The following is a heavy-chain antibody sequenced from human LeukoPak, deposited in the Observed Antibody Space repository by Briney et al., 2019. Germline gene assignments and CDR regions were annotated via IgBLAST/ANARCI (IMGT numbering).Heavy chain of an antibody. CDR2: IYYSGNT. J-gene: IGHJ4*02. Sequence: SETLSLTCAVSGGSISSSNYYWGWIRQPPGQGLEWIGSIYYSGNTYYNPSLKSRVTISVDTSKNQFSLKLSSVTATDTAVYYCARGRYSVDTAIGNYYFDYWGQGTLVTVSS. D-gene: IGHD5-18*01. V-gene: IGHV4-39*01. CDR3: ARGRYSVDTAIGNYYFDY. CDR1: GGSISSSNYY.